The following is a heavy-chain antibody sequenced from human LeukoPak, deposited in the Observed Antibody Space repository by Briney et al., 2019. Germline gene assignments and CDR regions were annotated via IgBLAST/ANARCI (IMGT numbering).Heavy chain of an antibody. CDR2: MRGSGGST. V-gene: IGHV3-23*01. Sequence: PGGSLRLSCAASGFTLSNYAMRWVRQAPGKGGEWVSGMRGSGGSTYYADSVKGRFTISRDNSKNTLYLQMDSLRAEDTAVYYCARRAEIFSGYDLLASWGQGTLVTVSS. J-gene: IGHJ4*02. D-gene: IGHD5-12*01. CDR3: ARRAEIFSGYDLLAS. CDR1: GFTLSNYA.